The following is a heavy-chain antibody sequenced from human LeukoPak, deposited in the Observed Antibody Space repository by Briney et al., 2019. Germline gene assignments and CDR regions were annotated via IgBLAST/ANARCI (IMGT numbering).Heavy chain of an antibody. CDR2: IYYSGST. D-gene: IGHD4-23*01. V-gene: IGHV4-59*01. Sequence: PSETLSLTCTVSGGSISSYYWSWIRQPPGKGLEWIGYIYYSGSTNYNPSLKSRVNISVDTSKNQFSLKLSSVTAADTAVYYCARTVDYYYYMDVWGKGTTVTVS. J-gene: IGHJ6*03. CDR1: GGSISSYY. CDR3: ARTVDYYYYMDV.